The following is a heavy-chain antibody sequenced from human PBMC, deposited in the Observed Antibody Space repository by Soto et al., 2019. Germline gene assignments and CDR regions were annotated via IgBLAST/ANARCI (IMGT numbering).Heavy chain of an antibody. D-gene: IGHD3-10*01. CDR1: GRSFSSDG. V-gene: IGHV1-69*06. Sequence: QLQLEQSGPEVKKPGSSVKVSCKASGRSFSSDGVSWVRQAPGQGLEWMGGIIPVFGNTKYVQRFQGRLTITAGKSTSTVYMEMSSLSSEDTAVYFCARGQYYSSGSAATSYFYFGIDVWGQGTTVIVSS. CDR3: ARGQYYSSGSAATSYFYFGIDV. J-gene: IGHJ6*02. CDR2: IIPVFGNT.